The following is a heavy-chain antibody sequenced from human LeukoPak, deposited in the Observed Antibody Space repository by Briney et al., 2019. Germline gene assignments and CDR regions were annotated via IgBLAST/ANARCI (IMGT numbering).Heavy chain of an antibody. D-gene: IGHD3-10*01. V-gene: IGHV3-74*01. Sequence: GGSLRLSCAASRFTFSTYWMHWVRQAPGKGLVWVSRINSDGSSTGYADSVKGRFTISRDNAKNTLYLQMNSLRAEDTAVYYCARGRLWFGESEYYFDYWGQGTLVTVSS. CDR1: RFTFSTYW. CDR2: INSDGSST. CDR3: ARGRLWFGESEYYFDY. J-gene: IGHJ4*02.